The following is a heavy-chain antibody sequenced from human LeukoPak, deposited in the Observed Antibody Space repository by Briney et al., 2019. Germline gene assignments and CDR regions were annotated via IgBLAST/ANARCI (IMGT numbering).Heavy chain of an antibody. V-gene: IGHV3-30*01. CDR3: ARDPGNKQLGPFDY. CDR1: GFTFKSYP. Sequence: QPGGSLRLSCAVSGFTFKSYPMHWIRQTPGKGPEWVAAISFDGSNKYYADSVQGRFTLSRDNSNNILYLQMNSLRAEDMAVNYCARDPGNKQLGPFDYLGQGTLVTVSS. J-gene: IGHJ4*02. D-gene: IGHD3-10*01. CDR2: ISFDGSNK.